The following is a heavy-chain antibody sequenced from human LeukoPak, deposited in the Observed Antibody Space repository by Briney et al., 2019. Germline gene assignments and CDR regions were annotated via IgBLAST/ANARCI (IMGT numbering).Heavy chain of an antibody. CDR1: GFTFSSYS. Sequence: GRSLRLSCAASGFTFSSYSMHWVRQAPGQAPEWMGWISGGTGSPKYSQRFQGRVTITRDTSARTAYMALSSLRPTDTAVYFCARGRYYSDSSYYYFDSWGQGTLVTVSS. CDR2: ISGGTGSP. J-gene: IGHJ4*02. D-gene: IGHD3-22*01. CDR3: ARGRYYSDSSYYYFDS. V-gene: IGHV1-3*01.